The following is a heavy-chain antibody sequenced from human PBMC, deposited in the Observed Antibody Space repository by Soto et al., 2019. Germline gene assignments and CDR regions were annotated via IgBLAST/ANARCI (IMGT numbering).Heavy chain of an antibody. CDR2: INHSGST. V-gene: IGHV4-34*01. CDR1: GGSFSGYY. D-gene: IGHD7-27*01. CDR3: ARGWGRIFDY. J-gene: IGHJ4*02. Sequence: QVQLQQWGAGLLKPSETLSLTCAVYGGSFSGYYWNWIRQPPGKGLEWIGEINHSGSTNYNPSLKCRVTLSVDASKTQFSLKLRSVTAAVTAVYYCARGWGRIFDYWGQGTLVTVSS.